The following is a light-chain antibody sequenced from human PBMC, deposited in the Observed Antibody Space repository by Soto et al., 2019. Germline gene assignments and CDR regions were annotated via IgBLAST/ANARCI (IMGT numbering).Light chain of an antibody. Sequence: QSVLTQPASVSGSPGQSITISCTGTSSDVGGYNYVSWYQQHPGKAPKLMSYDVSNRTSGVSNRFSGSKSGNTASLTISGLQAEDEADYYCSSYTSSTLYVFGTGTKVTVL. CDR3: SSYTSSTLYV. V-gene: IGLV2-14*01. CDR2: DVS. CDR1: SSDVGGYNY. J-gene: IGLJ1*01.